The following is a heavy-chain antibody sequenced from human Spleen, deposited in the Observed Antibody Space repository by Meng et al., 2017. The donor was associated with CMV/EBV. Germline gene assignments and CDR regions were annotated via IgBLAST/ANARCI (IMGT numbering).Heavy chain of an antibody. CDR3: ARDKLAARY. J-gene: IGHJ6*02. D-gene: IGHD6-25*01. V-gene: IGHV4-59*01. CDR1: GGSISSYY. CDR2: IYYSGST. Sequence: GSLRLSCTVSGGSISSYYWSWIRQPPGKGLEWIGYIYYSGSTNYNPSLKSRVTISVDTSKNQFSLKLSSVTAADTAVYYCARDKLAARYWGQGTTVTVSS.